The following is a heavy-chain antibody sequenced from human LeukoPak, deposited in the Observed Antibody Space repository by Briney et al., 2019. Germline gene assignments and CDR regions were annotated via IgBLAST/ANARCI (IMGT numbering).Heavy chain of an antibody. J-gene: IGHJ5*02. D-gene: IGHD3-16*01. CDR2: IKQGGREE. CDR1: EFIFSDYW. V-gene: IGHV3-7*01. CDR3: ARDAQKLFFS. Sequence: GGSLRLSCVASEFIFSDYWMSWVRQAPGKGLEWVANIKQGGREEKYVGSVKGRFTISRDNAKNTVFLQMNSLRVEDTAVYYCARDAQKLFFSWGQGTLVTVSS.